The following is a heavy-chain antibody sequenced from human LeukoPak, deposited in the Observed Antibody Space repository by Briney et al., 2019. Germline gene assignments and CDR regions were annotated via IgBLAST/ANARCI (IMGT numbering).Heavy chain of an antibody. CDR1: GGTFSSYA. J-gene: IGHJ4*02. V-gene: IGHV1-69*13. CDR2: IIPIFGTA. D-gene: IGHD1-26*01. Sequence: ASVKVSCKASGGTFSSYAISWVRQAPGQGLEWMGGIIPIFGTANYAQKFQGRVSITADESTSTAYMELRSLRSEDTAVYYCASGHGGAIDYWGQGTLVTVSS. CDR3: ASGHGGAIDY.